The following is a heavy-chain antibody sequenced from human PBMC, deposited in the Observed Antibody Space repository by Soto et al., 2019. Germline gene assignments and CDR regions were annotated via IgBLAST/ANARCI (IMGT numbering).Heavy chain of an antibody. V-gene: IGHV1-69*12. Sequence: QVQLVQSGAEVKKPGSSVKVSCKASGGTFSSYAISWVRQAPGQGLEWMGGIIPIFGTANYAQKFQGRVTITADESTSTAYMELSSLRSEDTAVYYCARAPTSKRYCSGGSCYQGGDYYYYGMDVWGQGTTVTVSS. CDR2: IIPIFGTA. CDR1: GGTFSSYA. CDR3: ARAPTSKRYCSGGSCYQGGDYYYYGMDV. D-gene: IGHD2-15*01. J-gene: IGHJ6*02.